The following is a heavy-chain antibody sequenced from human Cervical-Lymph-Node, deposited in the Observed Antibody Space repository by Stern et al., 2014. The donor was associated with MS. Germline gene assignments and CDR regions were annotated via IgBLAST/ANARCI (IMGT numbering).Heavy chain of an antibody. D-gene: IGHD1-26*01. V-gene: IGHV2-26*01. CDR2: IFSNDEK. J-gene: IGHJ5*02. CDR1: GLSLSNPRMG. Sequence: QITLKESGPVLVKPTETLTLTCSVSGLSLSNPRMGVSWIRQPPGKALEWLAHIFSNDEKSYSTSLESRLTISRGTSKSQVVLTMTNMDAVDTATYYCARSYSGTYLDWFDPWGQGTLVTVSS. CDR3: ARSYSGTYLDWFDP.